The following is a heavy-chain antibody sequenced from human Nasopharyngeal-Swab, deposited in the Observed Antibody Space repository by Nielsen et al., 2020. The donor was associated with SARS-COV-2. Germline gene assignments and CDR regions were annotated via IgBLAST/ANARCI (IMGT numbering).Heavy chain of an antibody. D-gene: IGHD2-21*01. V-gene: IGHV3-23*01. CDR3: AKAPYLRGLDV. CDR2: ISGSGDTT. Sequence: GASLKISCAASGFTFSSYAISWVRQAPGKGLEWVSIISGSGDTTYYADSVKDRFTISRDNSKNTLFLQTNSLRVEDTAVYYCAKAPYLRGLDVWGQGTTVTVSS. J-gene: IGHJ6*02. CDR1: GFTFSSYA.